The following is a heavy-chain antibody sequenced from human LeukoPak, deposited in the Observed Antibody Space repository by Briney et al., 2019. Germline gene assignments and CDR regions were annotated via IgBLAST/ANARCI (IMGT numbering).Heavy chain of an antibody. V-gene: IGHV1-46*01. Sequence: ASVKVSCKASGYTFTSYYMHWVRQAPGQGLEWMGIINPSGGSTSYAQKFQGRVTMTRDMSTSTVYMELSSLRSEDTAVYYCARDVGATVFDYWGQGTLVTVSS. D-gene: IGHD1-26*01. J-gene: IGHJ4*02. CDR3: ARDVGATVFDY. CDR1: GYTFTSYY. CDR2: INPSGGST.